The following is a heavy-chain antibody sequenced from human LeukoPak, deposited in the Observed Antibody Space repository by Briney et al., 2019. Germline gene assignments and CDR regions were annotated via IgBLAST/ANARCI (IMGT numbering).Heavy chain of an antibody. V-gene: IGHV1-24*01. CDR3: ATALDVGIAARRGWFDP. D-gene: IGHD6-6*01. J-gene: IGHJ5*02. CDR2: FDPEDGET. CDR1: GYTLTELS. Sequence: ASVKVSCKVSGYTLTELSMHWVRQAPGKGLEWMGGFDPEDGETIYAQKFQGRVTMTEDTSTDTAYMELSSLRSEDTAVYYCATALDVGIAARRGWFDPWGQGTLVTVSS.